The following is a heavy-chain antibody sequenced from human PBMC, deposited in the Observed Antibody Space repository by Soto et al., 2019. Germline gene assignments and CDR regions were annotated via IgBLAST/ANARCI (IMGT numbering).Heavy chain of an antibody. CDR2: ISAYNGNT. J-gene: IGHJ6*02. Sequence: QVQLVQSGAEVKKPGASVKVSCKASGYTFTSYGISWLQQAPGQGLEWMGWISAYNGNTNYAQKLQGRVTMTTDTPSNNAYMEQRSLRSDDTAVYYCARWELTYAYVMAVWGQGTTVTVSS. D-gene: IGHD1-26*01. CDR1: GYTFTSYG. V-gene: IGHV1-18*01. CDR3: ARWELTYAYVMAV.